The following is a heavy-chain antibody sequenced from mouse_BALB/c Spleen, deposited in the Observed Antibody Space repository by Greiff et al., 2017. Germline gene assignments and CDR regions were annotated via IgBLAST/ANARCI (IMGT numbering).Heavy chain of an antibody. J-gene: IGHJ2*01. CDR1: GFTFTDYY. V-gene: IGHV7-3*02. CDR3: ARDMGRRGFDY. D-gene: IGHD4-1*01. CDR2: IRNKANGYTT. Sequence: EVNVVESGGGLVQPGGSLRLSCATSGFTFTDYYMSWVRQPPGKALEWLGFIRNKANGYTTEYSASVKGRFTISRDNSQSILYLQMNTLRAEDSATYYCARDMGRRGFDYWGQGTTLTVSS.